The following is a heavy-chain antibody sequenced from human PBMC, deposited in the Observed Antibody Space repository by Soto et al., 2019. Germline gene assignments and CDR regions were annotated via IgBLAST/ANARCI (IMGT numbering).Heavy chain of an antibody. CDR2: INHSGST. D-gene: IGHD3-3*01. Sequence: PSDTLSLTCAVYGGSFSGYYWSWIRQPPGKGLEWIGEINHSGSTNYNPSLKSRVTISVDTSKNQFSLKLSSVTAADTAVYYCARGAIFGVVNKGYYYYYYGMDVWGQGTTVTVSS. V-gene: IGHV4-34*01. CDR1: GGSFSGYY. CDR3: ARGAIFGVVNKGYYYYYYGMDV. J-gene: IGHJ6*02.